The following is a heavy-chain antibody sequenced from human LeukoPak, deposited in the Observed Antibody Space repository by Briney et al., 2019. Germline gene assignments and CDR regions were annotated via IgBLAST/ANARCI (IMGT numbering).Heavy chain of an antibody. J-gene: IGHJ6*04. D-gene: IGHD3-10*02. CDR1: GFPFSSYS. CDR3: AELGITMIGGV. Sequence: GGSLRLSCAASGFPFSSYSMNWVRQAPGKGLEWVSSISSSSSYIYYADSVKGRFTISRDNAKNSLYLQMNSLRAEDTAVYYCAELGITMIGGVWGKGTTVTISS. V-gene: IGHV3-21*01. CDR2: ISSSSSYI.